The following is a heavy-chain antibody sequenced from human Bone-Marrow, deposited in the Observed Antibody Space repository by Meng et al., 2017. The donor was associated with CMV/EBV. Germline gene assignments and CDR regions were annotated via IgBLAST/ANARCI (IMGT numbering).Heavy chain of an antibody. CDR3: AKDKGYSSSWYSGEGMDV. J-gene: IGHJ6*02. CDR2: ISSSSSYI. CDR1: GFTFSSYS. Sequence: GGSLRLSCAASGFTFSSYSMNWVRQAPGKGLEWVSSISSSSSYIYYADSVKGRFTISRDNSKNTLYLQMNSLRAEDTAVYYCAKDKGYSSSWYSGEGMDVWGQGTTVTVSS. V-gene: IGHV3-21*01. D-gene: IGHD6-13*01.